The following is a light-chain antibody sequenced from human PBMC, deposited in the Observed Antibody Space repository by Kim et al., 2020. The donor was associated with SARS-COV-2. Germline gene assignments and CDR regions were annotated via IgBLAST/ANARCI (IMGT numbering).Light chain of an antibody. CDR2: DTS. V-gene: IGKV3-15*01. CDR3: QQYKKWPLT. Sequence: VSPGERATLSCRASQSVSTTVAWYQQKPGQAPRLLIYDTSTRVTGVAARFSGSGSGTEFTLTISSLQSEDFAVYSCQQYKKWPLTFGQGTRLEIK. J-gene: IGKJ5*01. CDR1: QSVSTT.